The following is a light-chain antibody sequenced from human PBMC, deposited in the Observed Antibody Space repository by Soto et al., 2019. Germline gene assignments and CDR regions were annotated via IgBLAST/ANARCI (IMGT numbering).Light chain of an antibody. Sequence: DIQMTQSPSSLSASVGDRVTITCRASQSICTYLNWYQQKIGTAPKLLIYAASSLQSGVPSRFSRSRSETDFTLTISSLRPDDFATSFCQQSLTTPYIFGRGTKVEIK. CDR3: QQSLTTPYI. J-gene: IGKJ2*01. V-gene: IGKV1-39*01. CDR1: QSICTY. CDR2: AAS.